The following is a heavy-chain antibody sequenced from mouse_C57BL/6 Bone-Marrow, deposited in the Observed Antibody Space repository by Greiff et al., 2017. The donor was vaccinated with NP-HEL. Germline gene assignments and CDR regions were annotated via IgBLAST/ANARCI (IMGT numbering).Heavy chain of an antibody. D-gene: IGHD1-1*01. CDR1: GYTFTSYW. J-gene: IGHJ3*01. Sequence: QVQLQQSGAELVKPGASVKMSCKASGYTFTSYWITWVKQRPGQGLEWIGDIYPGSGSTNYNEKFKSKATLTVDTSSSTAYMQLSSLTSEDSAVYYCARYSYVTTVVATPFAYWGQGTLVTVSA. CDR2: IYPGSGST. CDR3: ARYSYVTTVVATPFAY. V-gene: IGHV1-55*01.